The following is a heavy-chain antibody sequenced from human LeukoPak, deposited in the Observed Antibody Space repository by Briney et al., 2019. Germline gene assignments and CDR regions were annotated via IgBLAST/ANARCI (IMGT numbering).Heavy chain of an antibody. CDR3: ARDRYNWNFWGSIDY. J-gene: IGHJ4*02. Sequence: ASVKVSCKASGGTFSSYAISWVRQAPGQGLEWMGGIIPIFGTANYAQKFQGRVTITADESTSTAYMELSSLRSEDTAVYYCARDRYNWNFWGSIDYWGQGTLVTVSS. CDR2: IIPIFGTA. D-gene: IGHD1-7*01. V-gene: IGHV1-69*01. CDR1: GGTFSSYA.